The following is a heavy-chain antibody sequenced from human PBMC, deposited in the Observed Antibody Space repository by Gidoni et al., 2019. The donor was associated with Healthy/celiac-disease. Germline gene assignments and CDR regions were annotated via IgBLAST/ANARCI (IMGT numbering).Heavy chain of an antibody. CDR1: GGSISSSSYY. D-gene: IGHD6-6*01. Sequence: QLQLQESGPGLVKPSETLSLTCTVSGGSISSSSYYWGWIRQPPGKGLEWMGSIYYSGSTYYNPSLKSRVTISVDTSKNQFSLKLSSVTAADTAVYYCAPYSSSSKFDYWGQGTLVTVSS. J-gene: IGHJ4*02. V-gene: IGHV4-39*01. CDR3: APYSSSSKFDY. CDR2: IYYSGST.